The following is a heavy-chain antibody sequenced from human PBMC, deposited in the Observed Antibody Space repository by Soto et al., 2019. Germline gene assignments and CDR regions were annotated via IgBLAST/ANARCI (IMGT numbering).Heavy chain of an antibody. D-gene: IGHD1-1*01. CDR3: ARLCPDNTYYYYGMGF. Sequence: GGSLRLSCAASGFTFGSYAMSWVRQAPGKGLEWVSTISRSGDNTYYADSVKGRFTVSRDNSKNALYLQLNSLRAEDTAVYYCARLCPDNTYYYYGMGFWGQGTTVTVSS. CDR2: ISRSGDNT. J-gene: IGHJ6*02. V-gene: IGHV3-23*01. CDR1: GFTFGSYA.